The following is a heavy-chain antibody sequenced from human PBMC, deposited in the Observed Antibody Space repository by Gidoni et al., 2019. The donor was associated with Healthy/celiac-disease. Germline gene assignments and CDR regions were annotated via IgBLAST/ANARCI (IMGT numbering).Heavy chain of an antibody. Sequence: QVTLKESGPVLVKPTETLTLTCTVSGFSLSNARMGVSWIRQPPGKALEWLAHIFSKYEKSYSTSLKSRLTISKDTAKSQVVLTMTNMDPVDTATYYCARSIAARASFDYWGQGTLVTVSS. CDR2: IFSKYEK. V-gene: IGHV2-26*01. CDR3: ARSIAARASFDY. J-gene: IGHJ4*02. D-gene: IGHD6-6*01. CDR1: GFSLSNARMG.